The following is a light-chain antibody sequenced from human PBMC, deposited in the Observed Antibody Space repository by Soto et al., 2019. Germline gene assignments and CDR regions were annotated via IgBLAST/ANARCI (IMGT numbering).Light chain of an antibody. CDR3: QLFTTYPIT. CDR2: TAS. V-gene: IGKV1-9*01. Sequence: DIQLTQSPSFLSASVGDRVTIACRASQDTTTYLAWYQQKPGKAPKLLISTASTLQSGDPPRFSGSGAGKEFTLTISSLQPEDFATYYCQLFTTYPITFGRGTRLDIK. CDR1: QDTTTY. J-gene: IGKJ5*01.